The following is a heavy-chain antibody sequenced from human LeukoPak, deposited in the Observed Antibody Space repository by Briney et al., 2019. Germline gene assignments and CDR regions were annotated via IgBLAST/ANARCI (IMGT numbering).Heavy chain of an antibody. J-gene: IGHJ4*03. D-gene: IGHD5-18*01. CDR2: ISYDGSNK. CDR3: ARALVDTAMVPDY. CDR1: GFTFSSYA. Sequence: GRSLRLSCAASGFTFSSYAMHWVRQAPGKGLEWVAVISYDGSNKYYADSVKGRFTISRDNSKNTLYLQMNSLRAEDTAVYYCARALVDTAMVPDYWGQGTTVTVSS. V-gene: IGHV3-30*01.